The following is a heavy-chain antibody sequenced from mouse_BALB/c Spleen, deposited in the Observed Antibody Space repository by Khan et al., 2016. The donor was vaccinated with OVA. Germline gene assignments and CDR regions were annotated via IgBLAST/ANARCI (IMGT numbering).Heavy chain of an antibody. D-gene: IGHD4-1*01. J-gene: IGHJ4*01. CDR1: GYTFSSYW. Sequence: QVQLKESGAEVMKPGASVKISCKTTGYTFSSYWIEWVKQTPGHGLEWIGEILPGSVSIKYNEKFEGKATFTAETSSNTAYIQFSSLTSEDSAVYYCSRGGLGRAMDYWGQGTSVAVSS. V-gene: IGHV1-9*01. CDR2: ILPGSVSI. CDR3: SRGGLGRAMDY.